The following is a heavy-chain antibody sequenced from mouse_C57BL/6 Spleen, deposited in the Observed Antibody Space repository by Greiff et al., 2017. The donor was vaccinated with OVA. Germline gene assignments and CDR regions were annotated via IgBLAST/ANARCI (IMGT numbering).Heavy chain of an antibody. CDR1: GYAFSSYW. CDR2: IYPGDGDT. D-gene: IGHD2-5*01. Sequence: QVQLKQSGAELVKPGASVKISCKASGYAFSSYWMNWVKQRPGKGLEWIGQIYPGDGDTNYNGKFKGKATLTADKSSSTAYMQLSSLTSEDSAVYFCARLMGPYYSKAWFAYWGQGTLVTVSA. J-gene: IGHJ3*01. V-gene: IGHV1-80*01. CDR3: ARLMGPYYSKAWFAY.